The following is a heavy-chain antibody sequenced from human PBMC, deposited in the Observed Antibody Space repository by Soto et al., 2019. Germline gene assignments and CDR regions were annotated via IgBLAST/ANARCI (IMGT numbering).Heavy chain of an antibody. CDR3: ARGGLMVRGPPYYYYYGMDV. CDR1: GGTFSSYA. V-gene: IGHV1-69*01. CDR2: IIPIFGTA. D-gene: IGHD3-10*01. Sequence: VQLVQSGAEVKKPGSSVKVSCKASGGTFSSYAISWVRQAPGQGLEWMGGIIPIFGTANYAQKFQGRVTITADESTSTAYMELSSLRSEDTAVYYCARGGLMVRGPPYYYYYGMDVWGQGTTVTVSS. J-gene: IGHJ6*02.